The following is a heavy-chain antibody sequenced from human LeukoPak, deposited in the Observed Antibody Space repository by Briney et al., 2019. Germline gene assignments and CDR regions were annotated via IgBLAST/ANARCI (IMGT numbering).Heavy chain of an antibody. D-gene: IGHD2-8*01. CDR2: IGSGGDNK. Sequence: GGSLRLSCATSGFTFDKYAMTWVRQAPGRGLEWVSAIGSGGDNKYYVDSVKGRFTISRDNSKNTLYLQMNSLTAEDTAVYYCAREANDFPAAFDIWGQGTMVTVSS. V-gene: IGHV3-23*01. CDR3: AREANDFPAAFDI. CDR1: GFTFDKYA. J-gene: IGHJ3*02.